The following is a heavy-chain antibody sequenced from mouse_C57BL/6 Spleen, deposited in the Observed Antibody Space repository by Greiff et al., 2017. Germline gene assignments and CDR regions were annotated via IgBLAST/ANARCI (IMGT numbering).Heavy chain of an antibody. CDR1: GYTFTSYT. J-gene: IGHJ4*01. V-gene: IGHV1-4*01. Sequence: VKLMESGAELARPGASVKMSCKASGYTFTSYTMHWVKQRPGQGLEWIGYINPSSGYTKYNQKFKDKATLTADKSSSTAYMQLSSLTSEDSAVDYCARGGYYYAMDYWGQGTSVTVSS. CDR3: ARGGYYYAMDY. CDR2: INPSSGYT.